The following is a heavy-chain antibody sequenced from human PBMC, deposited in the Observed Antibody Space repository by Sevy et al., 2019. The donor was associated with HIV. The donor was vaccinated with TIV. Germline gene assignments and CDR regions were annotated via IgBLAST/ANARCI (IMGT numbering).Heavy chain of an antibody. V-gene: IGHV3-7*01. CDR3: AQETFGRFDS. CDR1: GFSFSAYW. J-gene: IGHJ4*02. CDR2: KKPDGSDK. Sequence: GGSLRLSCAASGFSFSAYWMNWVRQAPGKGLEWVANKKPDGSDKHYVDSAEGRFTISRDNAKNSLYLKMNSLRVEDTAMYYCAQETFGRFDSWGQGTLVTVSS. D-gene: IGHD1-26*01.